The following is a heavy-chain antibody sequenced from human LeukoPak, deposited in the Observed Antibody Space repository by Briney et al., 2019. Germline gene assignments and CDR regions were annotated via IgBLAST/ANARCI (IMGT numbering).Heavy chain of an antibody. V-gene: IGHV3-66*01. J-gene: IGHJ4*02. CDR2: IYSGGST. Sequence: GGSLRLSCAASGFTVSSTYMSWVRQAPGKGLEWVSVIYSGGSTYYADSVKGRFTISRDNSKNTLYLQMNSLRVGDTAVYYCAKSFGYSRSWFDNWGQGTLVTVSS. D-gene: IGHD6-13*01. CDR1: GFTVSSTY. CDR3: AKSFGYSRSWFDN.